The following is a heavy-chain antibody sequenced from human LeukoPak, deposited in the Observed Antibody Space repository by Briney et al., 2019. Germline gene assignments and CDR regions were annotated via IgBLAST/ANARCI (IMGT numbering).Heavy chain of an antibody. CDR1: GDSIRTYY. D-gene: IGHD7-27*01. J-gene: IGHJ5*02. CDR2: IIDTGST. Sequence: SETLSLTCSVSGDSIRTYYWSWIRQPPGKELEWIGYIIDTGSTNYKPSLKTRLTVSVDVSKNQISLKLSSVTAADTAVYYCARSSLTGGWFDPWGQGTLVTVSS. CDR3: ARSSLTGGWFDP. V-gene: IGHV4-59*01.